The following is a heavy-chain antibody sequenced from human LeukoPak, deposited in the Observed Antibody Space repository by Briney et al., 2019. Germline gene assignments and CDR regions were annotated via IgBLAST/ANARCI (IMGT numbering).Heavy chain of an antibody. CDR2: ISSSGSNI. J-gene: IGHJ4*02. D-gene: IGHD1-14*01. V-gene: IGHV3-11*04. CDR1: GFTFSDYY. Sequence: GGSLRLSCAPSGFTFSDYYMSWIRQAPGKGLEWVSYISSSGSNIYYADSVKGRFTISRDNAKNSLYLQMNSLRAEDTAVYYCARDLTLTGYFDYWGQGTLVTVSS. CDR3: ARDLTLTGYFDY.